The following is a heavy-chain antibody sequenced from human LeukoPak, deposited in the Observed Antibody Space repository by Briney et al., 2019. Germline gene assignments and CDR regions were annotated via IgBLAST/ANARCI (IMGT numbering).Heavy chain of an antibody. CDR2: ISGTGDNT. J-gene: IGHJ4*02. D-gene: IGHD3-10*01. V-gene: IGHV3-23*01. CDR3: ARGLPSGSYCCGY. CDR1: GFTFSSYA. Sequence: PGGSLLLSCAASGFTFSSYAMSWVRPAPGKGLEWVSAISGTGDNTYYADSVKGRFTISRDNSKNTLYLQMNSLRAEDTAVYYCARGLPSGSYCCGYWGQGTLVTVSS.